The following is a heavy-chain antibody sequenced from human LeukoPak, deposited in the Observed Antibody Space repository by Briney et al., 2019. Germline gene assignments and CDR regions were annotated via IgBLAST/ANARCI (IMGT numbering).Heavy chain of an antibody. V-gene: IGHV4-34*12. CDR2: VFDGKTT. Sequence: ASETLSLTCAVYGESLNYYYWSWIRQSPEKGLEWIGEVFDGKTTNYNPSLKSRVTISAVTSSSQFSLNLKSVTAADTAVYYCASGAWATRLHSWAQGTLVIVSS. D-gene: IGHD5-24*01. J-gene: IGHJ4*02. CDR3: ASGAWATRLHS. CDR1: GESLNYYY.